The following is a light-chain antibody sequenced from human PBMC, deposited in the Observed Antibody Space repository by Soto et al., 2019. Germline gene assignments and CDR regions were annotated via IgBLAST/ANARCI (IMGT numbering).Light chain of an antibody. V-gene: IGKV2D-29*01. CDR3: MQGIQRPNT. CDR1: KSLLHTDGKTY. Sequence: VMTHTPLSLTVTTGEAASISCKSSKSLLHTDGKTYLYWYLQKPGQPPQLLIYGVSNRFSGVPDRFSGSGSGTDFTLKISRVEAEDVGLYYCMQGIQRPNTFGQGTRLAI. J-gene: IGKJ5*01. CDR2: GVS.